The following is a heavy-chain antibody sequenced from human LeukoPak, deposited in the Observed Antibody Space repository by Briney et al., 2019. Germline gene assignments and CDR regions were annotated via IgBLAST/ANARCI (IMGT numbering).Heavy chain of an antibody. CDR1: GYTFTSYY. Sequence: ASVKVSCKTSGYTFTSYYIHWVRQAPGQGLEWMGIINPSGGSTSYAQKFQGRVTMTRDTSTSTVYMYLSSLRSEDTAVYYCATDPDSSGYYYPIFDYWGQGTLATVSS. D-gene: IGHD3-22*01. J-gene: IGHJ4*02. CDR3: ATDPDSSGYYYPIFDY. V-gene: IGHV1-46*01. CDR2: INPSGGST.